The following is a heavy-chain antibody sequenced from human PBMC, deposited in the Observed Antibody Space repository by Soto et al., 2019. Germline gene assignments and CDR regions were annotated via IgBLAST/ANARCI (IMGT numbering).Heavy chain of an antibody. D-gene: IGHD3-22*01. CDR3: AREFDSKDDAFDY. V-gene: IGHV3-30*04. Sequence: QVQLVESGGGVVQPGRSLRLSCAASGFIFSSYSIHWVRQAPGKGLEWVAVISHEGSKKYYADSVKGRFTISRDNSKNTLYLQMSSLRVEDTAAYYCAREFDSKDDAFDYWGQGTLVTVSS. J-gene: IGHJ4*02. CDR2: ISHEGSKK. CDR1: GFIFSSYS.